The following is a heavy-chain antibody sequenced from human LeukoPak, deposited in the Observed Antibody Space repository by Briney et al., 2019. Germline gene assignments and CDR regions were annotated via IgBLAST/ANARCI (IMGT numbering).Heavy chain of an antibody. CDR2: TNPDTANT. CDR1: RYTFTKYG. J-gene: IGHJ1*01. Sequence: GASEKVSCKTSRYTFTKYGISWVRQAPRKELEWMGWTNPDTANTTSAQKRRDRATLDTDTSTSTAYMELRSLRPDGTAVYYCERVPSGGPEDCQNWG. V-gene: IGHV1-18*04. D-gene: IGHD1-1*01. CDR3: ERVPSGGPEDCQN.